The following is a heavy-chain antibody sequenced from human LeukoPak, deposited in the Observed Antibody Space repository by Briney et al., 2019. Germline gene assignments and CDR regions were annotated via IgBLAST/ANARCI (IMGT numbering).Heavy chain of an antibody. D-gene: IGHD3-22*01. CDR1: GFVVSDNY. J-gene: IGHJ4*02. CDR2: ISYDVNEK. CDR3: AKDGGTSGYYAGFVDY. Sequence: GGSLRLSCAASGFVVSDNYMSWVRQAPGQGLEWVAVISYDVNEKYYVDSVKGRFTISRDNSENTLYLQMNSLRAEDTAVYYCAKDGGTSGYYAGFVDYWGQGTMVTVSS. V-gene: IGHV3-30*18.